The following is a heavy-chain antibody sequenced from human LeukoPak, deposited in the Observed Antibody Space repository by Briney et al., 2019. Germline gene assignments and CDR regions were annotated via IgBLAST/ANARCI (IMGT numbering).Heavy chain of an antibody. D-gene: IGHD3-16*01. V-gene: IGHV3-23*01. CDR3: AKDRLAYSYAQPFDY. Sequence: GGTLRLSCAASGFTFSSHGMNWVRQAPGKGLEWVSGISPNGVITYYADSVKGRFTISRDNSKNTLYLQMNSLRAEDTAVYYCAKDRLAYSYAQPFDYWGQGTLVTVSS. J-gene: IGHJ4*02. CDR1: GFTFSSHG. CDR2: ISPNGVIT.